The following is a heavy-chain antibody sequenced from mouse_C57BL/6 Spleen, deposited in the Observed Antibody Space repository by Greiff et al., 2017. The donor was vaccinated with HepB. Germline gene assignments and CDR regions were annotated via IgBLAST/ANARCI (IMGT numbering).Heavy chain of an antibody. J-gene: IGHJ4*01. V-gene: IGHV1-18*01. Sequence: EVQLQQSGPELVKPGASVKIPCKASGYTFTDYNMDWVKQSHGKSLEWIGDINPNNGGTIYNQKFKGKATLTVDKSSSTAYMELRSLTSEDTAVYYCARSGDGPLGGAMDYWGQGTSVTVSS. CDR1: GYTFTDYN. CDR2: INPNNGGT. D-gene: IGHD2-3*01. CDR3: ARSGDGPLGGAMDY.